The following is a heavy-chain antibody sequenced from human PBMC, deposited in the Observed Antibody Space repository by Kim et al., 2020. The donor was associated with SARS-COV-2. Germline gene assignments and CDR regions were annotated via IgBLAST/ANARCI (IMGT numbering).Heavy chain of an antibody. CDR1: GFTFSSYG. V-gene: IGHV3-30*18. CDR2: ISYDGSNK. J-gene: IGHJ4*02. D-gene: IGHD6-13*01. CDR3: ANYTDSSSWDRHGHY. Sequence: GGSLRLSCAASGFTFSSYGMHWVRQAPGKGLEWVAVISYDGSNKYYADSVKGRFTISRDNSKNTLYLQMNSLRAEDTAVYYCANYTDSSSWDRHGHYWGQGTLVTVSS.